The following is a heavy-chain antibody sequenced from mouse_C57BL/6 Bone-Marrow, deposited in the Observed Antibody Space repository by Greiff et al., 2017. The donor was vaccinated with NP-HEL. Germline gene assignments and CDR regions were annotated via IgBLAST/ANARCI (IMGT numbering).Heavy chain of an antibody. V-gene: IGHV1-81*01. J-gene: IGHJ3*01. Sequence: VHLVESGAELARPGASVKLSCKASGYTFTSYGISWVKQRTGQGLEWIGEIYPRSGNTYYNEKFKGKATLTADKSSSTAYMELRSLTSEDSAVYFCARWRIGNSAWFAYWGQGTLVTVSA. CDR2: IYPRSGNT. CDR1: GYTFTSYG. CDR3: ARWRIGNSAWFAY. D-gene: IGHD2-1*01.